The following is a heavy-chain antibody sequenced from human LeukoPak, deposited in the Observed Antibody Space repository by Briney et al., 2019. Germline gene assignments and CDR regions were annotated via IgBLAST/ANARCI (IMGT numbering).Heavy chain of an antibody. Sequence: ASVKVSCKASEYTFTSYDINWVRQATGQGLEWMGWMNPNSGNTGYAQKFQGRVTITRNTSISTAYMELSSLRSEDTAVYYCARGVNTYLWFGGDYMDVWGKGSTVTVSS. D-gene: IGHD3-16*01. V-gene: IGHV1-8*03. CDR1: EYTFTSYD. CDR2: MNPNSGNT. CDR3: ARGVNTYLWFGGDYMDV. J-gene: IGHJ6*03.